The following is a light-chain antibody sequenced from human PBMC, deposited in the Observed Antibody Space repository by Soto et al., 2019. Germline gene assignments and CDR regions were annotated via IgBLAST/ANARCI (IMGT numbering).Light chain of an antibody. Sequence: QSVLTQPPSVSGAPGQRVTISCTGSSSNIGAGYDVHWYQQLPGTAPKLLIYGNSNRPSGVPDRFSGSKSGTSASLAITGLPAEDGADYFCQSYGSSLSGSGVLGTGTKLTVL. CDR2: GNS. CDR3: QSYGSSLSGSGV. CDR1: SSNIGAGYD. J-gene: IGLJ1*01. V-gene: IGLV1-40*01.